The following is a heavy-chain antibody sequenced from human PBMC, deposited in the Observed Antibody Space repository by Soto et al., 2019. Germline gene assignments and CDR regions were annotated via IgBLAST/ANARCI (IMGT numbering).Heavy chain of an antibody. D-gene: IGHD3-22*01. CDR3: ARATKRVYYYDSSGYYLDY. Sequence: SETLSLTCAVYGGSFSGYYWSWIRQPPGKGLEWIGEINHSGSTNYNPSLKSRVTISVDTSKNQFSLKLSSVTAADTAVYYCARATKRVYYYDSSGYYLDYWGQGTLVTVPQ. CDR2: INHSGST. V-gene: IGHV4-34*01. J-gene: IGHJ4*02. CDR1: GGSFSGYY.